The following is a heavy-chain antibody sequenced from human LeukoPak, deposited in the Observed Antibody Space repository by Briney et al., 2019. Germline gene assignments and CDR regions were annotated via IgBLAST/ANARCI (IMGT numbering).Heavy chain of an antibody. Sequence: PGGSLRLSCAASGFTFSSYAMSWVRQAPGKGLEWVSAITASGGSTYYADSVKGRFTISRDNSKNTLYLRMNSLRAEDTAVYYCAKDLSAFDHWGQGTLVTVSS. J-gene: IGHJ4*02. V-gene: IGHV3-23*01. CDR3: AKDLSAFDH. CDR2: ITASGGST. CDR1: GFTFSSYA.